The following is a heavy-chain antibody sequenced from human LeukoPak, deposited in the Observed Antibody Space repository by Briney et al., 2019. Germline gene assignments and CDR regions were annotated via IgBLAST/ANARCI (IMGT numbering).Heavy chain of an antibody. CDR2: ISGSDGST. D-gene: IGHD4-17*01. V-gene: IGHV3-23*01. CDR1: GFTFSDHY. Sequence: PGGSLRLSCAVSGFTFSDHYMDWVRQAPGKGLEWVSGISGSDGSTYYADSVKGRFTISRDISKNTLYLQMNSLTSEDTAVYYCAKGSGVTVTDGPFDYWGQGTLVTVSS. CDR3: AKGSGVTVTDGPFDY. J-gene: IGHJ4*02.